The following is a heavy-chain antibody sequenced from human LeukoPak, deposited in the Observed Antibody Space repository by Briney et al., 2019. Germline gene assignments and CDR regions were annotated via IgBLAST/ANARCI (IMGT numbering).Heavy chain of an antibody. CDR1: GFTFSSYS. Sequence: GGSLRLSCAASGFTFSSYSMYWVRQAPGKGLEWVSSISSSSSYMYYADSVKGRFTISRDNAKNSLYLQMNSLRAEDTAVYYCARDIGSSGYWGQGTLVTVSS. CDR2: ISSSSSYM. V-gene: IGHV3-21*01. CDR3: ARDIGSSGY. D-gene: IGHD3-22*01. J-gene: IGHJ4*02.